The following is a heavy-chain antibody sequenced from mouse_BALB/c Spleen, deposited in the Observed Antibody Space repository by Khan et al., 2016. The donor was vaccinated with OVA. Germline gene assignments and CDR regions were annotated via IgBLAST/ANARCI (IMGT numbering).Heavy chain of an antibody. J-gene: IGHJ1*01. V-gene: IGHV5-17*02. CDR2: ISFGSATI. CDR3: ARSMITTWYFDV. CDR1: GFTFSSFG. Sequence: EVELVESGGGLVQPGGSRKLSCAASGFTFSSFGMHWVRQAPEKGLEWVAYISFGSATIYYADKLKGRFTISRDNPKNILFLQMTSLSSEYTAIYFCARSMITTWYFDVWGAGTTVTVSS. D-gene: IGHD2-4*01.